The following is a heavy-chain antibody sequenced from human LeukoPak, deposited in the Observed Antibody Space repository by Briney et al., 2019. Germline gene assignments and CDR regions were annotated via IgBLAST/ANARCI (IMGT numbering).Heavy chain of an antibody. D-gene: IGHD3-22*01. CDR3: ARDTYYYDSSGKYYFDY. CDR1: GGSISSSSYY. V-gene: IGHV4-39*07. Sequence: SETLSLTCTVSGGSISSSSYYWGWIRQPPGKGLEWIGSIYYSGSTNYNPSLKSRVTISVDTSKNQFSLKLRSVTAADTAVYYCARDTYYYDSSGKYYFDYWGQGTLVTVSS. J-gene: IGHJ4*02. CDR2: IYYSGST.